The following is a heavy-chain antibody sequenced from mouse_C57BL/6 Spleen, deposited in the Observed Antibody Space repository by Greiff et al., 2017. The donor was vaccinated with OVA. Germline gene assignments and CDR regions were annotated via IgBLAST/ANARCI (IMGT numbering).Heavy chain of an antibody. V-gene: IGHV5-4*03. CDR1: GFTFSSYA. Sequence: EVKLMESGGGLVKPGGSLKLSCAASGFTFSSYAMSWVRQTPEKRLEWVATISDGGSYTYYPDNVKGRFTISRDNAKNNLYLQMSHLKSEDTAMYYCARGALYFDYWGQGTTLTVSS. CDR3: ARGALYFDY. J-gene: IGHJ2*01. CDR2: ISDGGSYT.